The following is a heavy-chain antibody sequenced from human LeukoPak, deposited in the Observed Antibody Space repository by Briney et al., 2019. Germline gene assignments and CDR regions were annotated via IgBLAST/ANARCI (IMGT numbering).Heavy chain of an antibody. CDR2: INHSGST. Sequence: SETLSLTCTVSGYSISSGYYWGWIRQPPGKGLEWIGEINHSGSTNYNPSLKSRVTISVDTSKNQFSLKLSSVTAADTAVYYCARGQPRYWFDPWGQGTLVTVSS. J-gene: IGHJ5*02. V-gene: IGHV4-38-2*02. CDR1: GYSISSGYY. CDR3: ARGQPRYWFDP.